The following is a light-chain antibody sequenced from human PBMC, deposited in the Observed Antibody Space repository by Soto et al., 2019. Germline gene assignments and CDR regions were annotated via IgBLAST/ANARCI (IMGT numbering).Light chain of an antibody. Sequence: ILMTQSPATLSVSPGERATLSCRASQSVSNNLAWYQQKPGQAPRLLIYDASTRATGIPARFSGSVSGTEFTLTISGLQSEEFAVYYCQQYNNWSPWTCGHGTTGAIK. CDR3: QQYNNWSPWT. J-gene: IGKJ1*01. CDR2: DAS. CDR1: QSVSNN. V-gene: IGKV3-15*01.